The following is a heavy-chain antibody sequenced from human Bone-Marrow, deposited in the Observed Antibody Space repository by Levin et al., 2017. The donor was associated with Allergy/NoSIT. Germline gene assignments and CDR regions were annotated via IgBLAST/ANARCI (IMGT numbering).Heavy chain of an antibody. CDR2: ISKSGDYK. D-gene: IGHD5-12*01. V-gene: IGHV3-21*06. J-gene: IGHJ4*02. Sequence: PGGSLRLSCAASGFTFSNYTMNWVRQAPGKGLEWVSSISKSGDYKYYADSMKGRFTISRDNTKNSLYLQMSGLRAEDTAVYFCASLPIVTKTRGFDYWGQGTLVTVSS. CDR3: ASLPIVTKTRGFDY. CDR1: GFTFSNYT.